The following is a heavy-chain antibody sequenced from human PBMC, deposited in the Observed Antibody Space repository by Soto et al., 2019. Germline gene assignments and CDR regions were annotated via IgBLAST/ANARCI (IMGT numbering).Heavy chain of an antibody. J-gene: IGHJ3*02. CDR1: GFTFSSYA. Sequence: GGSLRLSCAASGFTFSSYAVHWVRQAPGKGLEWVAVISYDGRNEYYADSVKGRFTISRDNSKNTLYLQMNSLRAEDTAVYYCAREVVVAALDAFDIWGQGTMVTVSS. CDR3: AREVVVAALDAFDI. CDR2: ISYDGRNE. D-gene: IGHD2-15*01. V-gene: IGHV3-30*04.